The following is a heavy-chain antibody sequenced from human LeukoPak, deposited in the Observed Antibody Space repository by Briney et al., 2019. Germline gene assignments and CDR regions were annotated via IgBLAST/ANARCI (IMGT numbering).Heavy chain of an antibody. CDR2: INSDGNDR. CDR3: VRDMGYYDKV. CDR1: GFTFSTSW. D-gene: IGHD3-22*01. V-gene: IGHV3-74*01. Sequence: GGSLRLSCAASGFTFSTSWMHWVRQAPGEGLVWVSRINSDGNDRNYADSVKGRFTISRDNAKNTLYLQMSSLRAEDTAVYYCVRDMGYYDKVWGQGTLVTVSS. J-gene: IGHJ4*02.